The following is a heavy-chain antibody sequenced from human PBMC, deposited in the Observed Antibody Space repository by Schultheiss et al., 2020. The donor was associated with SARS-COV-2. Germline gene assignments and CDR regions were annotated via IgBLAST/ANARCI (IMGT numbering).Heavy chain of an antibody. J-gene: IGHJ3*02. CDR2: INHSGST. V-gene: IGHV4-34*01. D-gene: IGHD6-6*01. CDR1: GGSFSGYY. CDR3: GYSSSSRKDDAFDI. Sequence: SETLSLTCAVYGGSFSGYYWSWIRQPPGKGLEWIGEINHSGSTNYNPSLKSRVTISVDTSKNQFSLKLSSATAADTAVYYCGYSSSSRKDDAFDIWGQGTMVTVSS.